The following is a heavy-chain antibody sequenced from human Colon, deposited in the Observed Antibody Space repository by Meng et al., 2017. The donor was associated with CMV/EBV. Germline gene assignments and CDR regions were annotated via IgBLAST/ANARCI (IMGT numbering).Heavy chain of an antibody. V-gene: IGHV3-23*01. D-gene: IGHD3/OR15-3a*01. CDR2: ISGSSRST. J-gene: IGHJ4*02. Sequence: GESLKISCAASGFTFSSYAMTWVRQAPGKGLEWVSTISGSSRSTYYADSVKGRFTISRDNSRNSLYLQMNSLRADDTAIYYCAKGAEYFDFWTAPDWGQGTLVTVSS. CDR3: AKGAEYFDFWTAPD. CDR1: GFTFSSYA.